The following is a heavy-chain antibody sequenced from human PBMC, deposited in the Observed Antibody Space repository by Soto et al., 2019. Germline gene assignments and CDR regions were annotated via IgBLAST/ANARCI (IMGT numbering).Heavy chain of an antibody. CDR3: ARECQLGSCGGGSVYGMDV. V-gene: IGHV3-30-3*01. D-gene: IGHD2-15*01. Sequence: QVQLVESGGGVVQPGRSLRLSCAASGFTFSTYAMHWVRQAPGKGLEWVAVISYDGGNKYYADSVKGRFTFSRDNSKNTPYLQMNSLRAEDTAVYYCARECQLGSCGGGSVYGMDVWGQGTTVTVSS. CDR1: GFTFSTYA. CDR2: ISYDGGNK. J-gene: IGHJ6*02.